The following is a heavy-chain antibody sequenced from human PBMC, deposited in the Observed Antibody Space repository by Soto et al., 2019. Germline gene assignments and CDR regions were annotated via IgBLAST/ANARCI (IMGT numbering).Heavy chain of an antibody. CDR3: ARLQGTMVRGVLYYYYYGMDV. CDR1: GGSISSSSYY. CDR2: IYYSGST. D-gene: IGHD3-10*01. Sequence: ETLSLTCTVSGGSISSSSYYWGWIRQPPGKGLEWIGSIYYSGSTYYNPSLKSRVTISVDTSKNQFSLKLSSVTAADTAVYYCARLQGTMVRGVLYYYYYGMDVWGQGTTVTVSS. J-gene: IGHJ6*02. V-gene: IGHV4-39*01.